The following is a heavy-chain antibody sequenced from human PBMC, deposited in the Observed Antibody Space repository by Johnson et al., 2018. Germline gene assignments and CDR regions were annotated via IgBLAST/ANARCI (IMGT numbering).Heavy chain of an antibody. CDR2: IIPIFGTA. D-gene: IGHD3-22*01. Sequence: VQLVESGAEVKKPGSSVKVSCKASGGTFSSYAISWVRQAPGQGLEWMGGIIPIFGTANYAQKFQGRVTITAGESTSTASMELGSLRSGDTAGYYCVRGPQDYYDSSSDAFDIWGQGTMVTVSS. CDR3: VRGPQDYYDSSSDAFDI. CDR1: GGTFSSYA. J-gene: IGHJ3*02. V-gene: IGHV1-69*01.